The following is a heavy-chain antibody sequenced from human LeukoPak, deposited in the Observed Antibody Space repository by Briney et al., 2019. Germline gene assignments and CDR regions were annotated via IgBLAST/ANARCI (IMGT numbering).Heavy chain of an antibody. CDR2: ISYDGSNK. CDR3: ARMELRYFDL. CDR1: GFTFSSYA. J-gene: IGHJ4*02. V-gene: IGHV3-30-3*01. D-gene: IGHD3-9*01. Sequence: GGSLRLSCAASGFTFSSYAMHWARQAPGKGLEWVAVISYDGSNKYYADSVKGRFTISRDNSKNTLYLQMNSLRAEDTAVYYCARMELRYFDLWGQGTLVTVSS.